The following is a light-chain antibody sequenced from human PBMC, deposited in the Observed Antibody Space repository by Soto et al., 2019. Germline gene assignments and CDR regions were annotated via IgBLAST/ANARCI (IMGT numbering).Light chain of an antibody. Sequence: DSQMTQSPSTLSASVGDRVTMTCRASQTLSGRLAWYQQKPGKAPKVLIYEASNLETGGPSRFSGSGSGTEFTLTITSLQPDDFATYYGQQYKSSPYTFGWGTKLEIK. CDR1: QTLSGR. V-gene: IGKV1-5*03. J-gene: IGKJ2*01. CDR2: EAS. CDR3: QQYKSSPYT.